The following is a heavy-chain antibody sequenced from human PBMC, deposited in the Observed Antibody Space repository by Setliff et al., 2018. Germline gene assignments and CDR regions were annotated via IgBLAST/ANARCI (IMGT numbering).Heavy chain of an antibody. CDR1: GGSFSDYY. D-gene: IGHD6-19*01. Sequence: SETLSLTCAASGGSFSDYYWTWIRQPPGKGLEWIGEINHSASTNYNPSLKSRVTISVDTSKNQFSLNLSSVTATDTAVYYCARAISGWYSAYYYYMDVWGKGTTVTVSS. CDR3: ARAISGWYSAYYYYMDV. V-gene: IGHV4-34*01. J-gene: IGHJ6*03. CDR2: INHSAST.